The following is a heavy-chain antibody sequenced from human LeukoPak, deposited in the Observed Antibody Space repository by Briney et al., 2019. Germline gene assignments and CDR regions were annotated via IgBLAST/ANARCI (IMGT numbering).Heavy chain of an antibody. J-gene: IGHJ3*02. CDR2: IYWNDDK. Sequence: SGPTLVKPTQTLTLTCTFSGFSLSTSGMYVGWIRQPPGKALEWLALIYWNDDKRYSPSLKSRLTITKDASKNQVVLTMTNMDPVDTATYYCAHRNSDYRAFDIWGQGTMVTVSS. CDR3: AHRNSDYRAFDI. D-gene: IGHD4-11*01. V-gene: IGHV2-5*01. CDR1: GFSLSTSGMY.